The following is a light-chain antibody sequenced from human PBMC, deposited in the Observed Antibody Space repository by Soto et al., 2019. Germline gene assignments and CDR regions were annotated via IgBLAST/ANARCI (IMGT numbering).Light chain of an antibody. CDR2: EVT. CDR1: RSDVGGYDY. J-gene: IGLJ1*01. Sequence: QSVLTQPPSPPGPPGRPLTTSAPETRSDVGGYDYVSWYQQHPGKAPKLMIFEVTKRPSGVPNRFSGSKSGNTASLTVSGLQAEDEADYYCTSYAGSNTPYVFGTGTKVTVL. V-gene: IGLV2-8*01. CDR3: TSYAGSNTPYV.